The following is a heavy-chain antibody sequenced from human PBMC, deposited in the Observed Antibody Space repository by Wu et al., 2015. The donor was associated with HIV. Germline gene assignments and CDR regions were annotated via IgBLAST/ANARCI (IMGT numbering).Heavy chain of an antibody. D-gene: IGHD6-19*01. CDR1: GYTFTNYY. CDR3: VRDQQWPPEYYHYYGMDV. Sequence: QVQLVQSGAEVKKPGASVKISCKSSGYTFTNYYVHWVRLVPGQGFVWMGIINPIGGSPRYAQRFQGRVTMTSDTSTSTVYMELSSLRSDDTAVYYCVRDQQWPPEYYHYYGMDVWGQGTTVTVSS. V-gene: IGHV1-46*01. CDR2: INPIGGSP. J-gene: IGHJ6*02.